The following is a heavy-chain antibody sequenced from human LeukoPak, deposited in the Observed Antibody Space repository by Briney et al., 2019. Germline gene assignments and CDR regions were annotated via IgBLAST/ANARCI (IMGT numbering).Heavy chain of an antibody. J-gene: IGHJ3*01. D-gene: IGHD3-22*01. CDR3: ARASPRITMILH. Sequence: SQTLSLTCAVSGDSISSGGYAWGWIRQPRGKGLEWIGYIYHSGSTYYNPSLKPLVTISVDRSKNQFSLKLSSVTAADTAVYYCARASPRITMILHWGQGTMVTVSS. CDR2: IYHSGST. CDR1: GDSISSGGYA. V-gene: IGHV4-30-2*01.